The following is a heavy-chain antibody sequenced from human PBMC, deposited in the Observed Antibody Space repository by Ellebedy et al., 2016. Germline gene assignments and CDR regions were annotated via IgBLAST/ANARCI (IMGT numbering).Heavy chain of an antibody. Sequence: SETLSLXXTVSGGSISSSSYYWGWIRQPPGKGLEWIGSIYYSGSTYYNPSLKSRVTISVDTSKNQFSLKLSFVTAADTAVYYCARGVVVPAATYYFDYWGQGTLVTVSS. CDR2: IYYSGST. D-gene: IGHD2-2*01. CDR3: ARGVVVPAATYYFDY. J-gene: IGHJ4*02. V-gene: IGHV4-39*01. CDR1: GGSISSSSYY.